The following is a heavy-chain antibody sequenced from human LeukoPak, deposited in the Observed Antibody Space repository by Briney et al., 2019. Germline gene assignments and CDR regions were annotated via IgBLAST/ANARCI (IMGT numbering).Heavy chain of an antibody. CDR3: ARNTETAIPLPYFFDY. Sequence: WASVKVSCKASGYTFTSYAMHWVRQAPGQRLECMGWINTGNGNTKYSRKFQGRVTITRDTSASTAYMDLSSLGSEDTAVYYCARNTETAIPLPYFFDYWGQGTLVTVSS. CDR2: INTGNGNT. J-gene: IGHJ4*02. D-gene: IGHD2-21*02. V-gene: IGHV1-3*04. CDR1: GYTFTSYA.